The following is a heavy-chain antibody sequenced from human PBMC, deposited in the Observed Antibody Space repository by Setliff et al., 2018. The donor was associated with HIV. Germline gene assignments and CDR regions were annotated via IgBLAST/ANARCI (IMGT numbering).Heavy chain of an antibody. V-gene: IGHV1-18*01. CDR2: ISAYNGNT. CDR3: ARETYYYDNPQYYYYYMDV. Sequence: ASVKVSCKASGYTFTSYDISWVRQAPGQGLEWMGWISAYNGNTNYAQKLQGRVTMTTDTSTSTAYMELRSLRSDDTAVYYCARETYYYDNPQYYYYYMDVWGKGTTVTVSS. CDR1: GYTFTSYD. J-gene: IGHJ6*03. D-gene: IGHD3-22*01.